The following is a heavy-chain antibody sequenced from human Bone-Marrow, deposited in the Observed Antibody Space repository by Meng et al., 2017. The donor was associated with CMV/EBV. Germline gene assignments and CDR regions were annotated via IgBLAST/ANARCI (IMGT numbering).Heavy chain of an antibody. CDR3: ARDGPGAATHLDY. V-gene: IGHV1-69*04. Sequence: SVKVSCKASGGTFSSYTISWVRQAPGQGLEWMGRIIPILGIANYAQKFQGRVTITADKSTSTAYMELSSLRSEDTAVYYCARDGPGAATHLDYWGQGTLVTFSS. D-gene: IGHD2-15*01. CDR2: IIPILGIA. CDR1: GGTFSSYT. J-gene: IGHJ4*02.